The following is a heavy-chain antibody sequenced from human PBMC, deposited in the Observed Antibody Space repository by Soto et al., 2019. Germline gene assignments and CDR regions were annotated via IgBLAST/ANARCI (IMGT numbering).Heavy chain of an antibody. CDR3: ARGFVGDKWDPNGY. J-gene: IGHJ4*02. D-gene: IGHD1-26*01. CDR2: ISYDGSNK. V-gene: IGHV3-30-3*01. Sequence: QVQLVESGGGVVQPGRSLRLSCAASGFTFSSYAMHWVRQAPGKGLEWVAVISYDGSNKYYADSVKGRFTISRVNSKNTLYLQMNSLRAEDTAVYYCARGFVGDKWDPNGYWGQGTLVTVSS. CDR1: GFTFSSYA.